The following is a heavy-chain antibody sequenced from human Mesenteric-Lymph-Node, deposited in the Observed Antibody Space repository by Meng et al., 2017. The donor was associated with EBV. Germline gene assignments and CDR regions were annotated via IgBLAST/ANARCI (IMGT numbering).Heavy chain of an antibody. CDR2: FYYSENT. CDR3: ARRPWSLYYYFDY. Sequence: QLLVPEAGPGLVKPSVALSPPCTVSGCSISRSSYYWGWIRQPPGKGLEWIGDFYYSENTYYNPSLKSRVTISVDTSKNQFSLKLRSVTAADTAVYYCARRPWSLYYYFDYWGPGTLVTVSS. J-gene: IGHJ4*02. V-gene: IGHV4-39*07. CDR1: GCSISRSSYY. D-gene: IGHD1-26*01.